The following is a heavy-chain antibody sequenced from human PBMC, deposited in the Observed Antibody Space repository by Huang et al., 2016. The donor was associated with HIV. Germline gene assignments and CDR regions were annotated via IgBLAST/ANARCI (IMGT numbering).Heavy chain of an antibody. J-gene: IGHJ3*02. CDR2: IRYDGSNK. CDR3: AKGSMANAFDI. CDR1: GFTFSSDG. D-gene: IGHD3-10*01. V-gene: IGHV3-30*02. Sequence: QVQLVESGGGVVQPGGSLRLSCAASGFTFSSDGMHWVRQAPGKWVEWLAFIRYDGSNKYYADSVGGRFTISRDNSKNTLYLQMNSLRAEDTAVYYCAKGSMANAFDIWGQGTMVTVSS.